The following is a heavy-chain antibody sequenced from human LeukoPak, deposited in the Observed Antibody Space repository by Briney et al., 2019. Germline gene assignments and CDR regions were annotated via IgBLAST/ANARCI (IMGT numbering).Heavy chain of an antibody. J-gene: IGHJ4*02. V-gene: IGHV1-2*02. CDR3: ARETGQFEHDS. CDR2: INPKSGDT. Sequence: GASVKVSCKASGGTFSSYAISWVRQAPGQGPEWMGWINPKSGDTNYAQKFQGRVTMTRDTSISTGYMELSRLTSDDTAVYYCARETGQFEHDSWGQGTLVTVSS. D-gene: IGHD5-24*01. CDR1: GGTFSSYA.